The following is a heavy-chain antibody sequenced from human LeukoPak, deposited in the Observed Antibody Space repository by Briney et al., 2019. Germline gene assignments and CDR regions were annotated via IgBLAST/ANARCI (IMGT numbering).Heavy chain of an antibody. CDR3: ARDTAGADY. J-gene: IGHJ4*02. CDR2: IKQDGSEK. Sequence: GGSLRLSCVASGFTFSSNWMTWVRQAPGKGLEWVANIKQDGSEKYYVDSVKGRFTISRDNAKDSLYLQMNSLRAEDTAMYYCARDTAGADYWGQGTLVTVSS. CDR1: GFTFSSNW. V-gene: IGHV3-7*03. D-gene: IGHD1-26*01.